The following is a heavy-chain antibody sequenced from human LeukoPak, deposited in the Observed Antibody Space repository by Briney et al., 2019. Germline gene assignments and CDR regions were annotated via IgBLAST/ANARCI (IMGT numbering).Heavy chain of an antibody. CDR2: ISYDGSNK. D-gene: IGHD2-8*01. V-gene: IGHV3-30-3*01. CDR1: GFTFSSYA. CDR3: AAQPCINGICYLDY. J-gene: IGHJ4*02. Sequence: PGGSLRLSCAASGFTFSSYAMHWVRQAPGKGLEWVAVISYDGSNKYYADSVKGRFTVSRDNSRNILYLQMNSLRAEDSAVYYCAAQPCINGICYLDYWGQGALVTVSS.